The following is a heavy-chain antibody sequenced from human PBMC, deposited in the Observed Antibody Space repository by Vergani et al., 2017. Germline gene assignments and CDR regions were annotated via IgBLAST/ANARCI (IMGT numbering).Heavy chain of an antibody. CDR3: ARHDSGHYDSSYYCLDV. D-gene: IGHD3-16*01. CDR2: IFDSGST. J-gene: IGHJ6*02. CDR1: GGSISSCSHF. V-gene: IGHV4-39*01. Sequence: QLQLHKSGPGLVRPSETLSLTSTLSGGSISSCSHFWGWLRQPPGKGLGWIGSIFDSGSTYYNPSLKSRVSISVDTAKNQFSLKLSSVTAADSAVYYCARHDSGHYDSSYYCLDVWGQGTTVTVSS.